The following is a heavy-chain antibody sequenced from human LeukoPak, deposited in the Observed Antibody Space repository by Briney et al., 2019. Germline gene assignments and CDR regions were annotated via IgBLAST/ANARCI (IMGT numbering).Heavy chain of an antibody. CDR3: ARHANSYGSQTYPLGY. CDR1: GDSISPYF. D-gene: IGHD3-10*01. J-gene: IGHJ4*02. Sequence: PSETLSLTCTVSGDSISPYFWSWLRQPPGKGLEWIAYIHNRGSTNYNPSLNSRLTISIDVSKSQVSLKLTSVTAADTAVYYCARHANSYGSQTYPLGYWGQGTLVTVSS. V-gene: IGHV4-59*08. CDR2: IHNRGST.